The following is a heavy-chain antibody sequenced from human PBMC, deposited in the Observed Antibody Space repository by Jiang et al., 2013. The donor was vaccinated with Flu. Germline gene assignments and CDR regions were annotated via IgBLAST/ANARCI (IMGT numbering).Heavy chain of an antibody. J-gene: IGHJ6*02. CDR2: INHSGST. CDR3: ARRPLPIVQFYYYYGMDV. CDR1: GGSISSSSYF. Sequence: KPSETLSLTCTVSGGSISSSSYFWSWIRQPPGKGLEWIGEINHSGSTNYNPSLKSRVTVSVDTSKNQFSLKLSSVTAADTAVYYCARRPLPIVQFYYYYGMDVWGQGTTVTVSS. D-gene: IGHD1-26*01. V-gene: IGHV4-39*07.